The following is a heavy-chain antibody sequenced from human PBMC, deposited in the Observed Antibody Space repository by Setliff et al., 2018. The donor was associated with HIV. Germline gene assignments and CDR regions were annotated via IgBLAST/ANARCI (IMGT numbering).Heavy chain of an antibody. V-gene: IGHV7-4-1*02. CDR3: ASGRSSGYYYVDS. J-gene: IGHJ4*02. Sequence: ASVKVSCKASGYTFTSYVMNWVRQAPGQGLEWMGWINTNTGTPTYAQGFTRRFVFSLDTSVSTAYLQISSLKAEDTAVYYCASGRSSGYYYVDSWGQGTLVTVSS. CDR2: INTNTGTP. D-gene: IGHD3-22*01. CDR1: GYTFTSYV.